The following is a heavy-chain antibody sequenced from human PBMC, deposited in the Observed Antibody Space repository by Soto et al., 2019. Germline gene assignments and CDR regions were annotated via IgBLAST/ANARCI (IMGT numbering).Heavy chain of an antibody. CDR1: GFTFTSSA. CDR3: AADSTGVGWDQGGFDY. J-gene: IGHJ4*02. CDR2: IVVGSGNT. V-gene: IGHV1-58*01. D-gene: IGHD1-26*01. Sequence: GASVKVSCKASGFTFTSSAVQWVRQARGQRLEWIGWIVVGSGNTNYAQKFQERVTITRDMSTSTAYMELSSLRSEDTAVYYCAADSTGVGWDQGGFDYWGQGTLVTVSS.